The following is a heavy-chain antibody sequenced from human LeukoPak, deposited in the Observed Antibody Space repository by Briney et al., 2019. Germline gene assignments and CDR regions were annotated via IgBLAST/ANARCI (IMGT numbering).Heavy chain of an antibody. CDR2: IHYSGST. V-gene: IGHV4-59*01. D-gene: IGHD1-26*01. J-gene: IGHJ4*02. Sequence: SETLSLTCTVSGGSISSYYWSWIRQPPGKRLEWIGYIHYSGSTNYNPSLRGRVTISLDMSKNQFSLKLSSVTAADTAVYYRARGRVGATPPDYWGQGTLVTVSS. CDR1: GGSISSYY. CDR3: ARGRVGATPPDY.